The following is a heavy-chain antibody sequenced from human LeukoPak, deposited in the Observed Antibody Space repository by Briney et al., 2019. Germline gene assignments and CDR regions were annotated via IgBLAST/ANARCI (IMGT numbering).Heavy chain of an antibody. Sequence: PGGSLRLSCAASGFTFSNYAMHWVRQAPGKGLEYVSAISSNGGSTYYANSVKGRFTNSRDNSKNTLYLQMGSLRAEDMAVYYCAREGEVPAAFDYWGQGTLVTVSS. CDR3: AREGEVPAAFDY. V-gene: IGHV3-64*01. CDR1: GFTFSNYA. D-gene: IGHD2-2*01. CDR2: ISSNGGST. J-gene: IGHJ4*02.